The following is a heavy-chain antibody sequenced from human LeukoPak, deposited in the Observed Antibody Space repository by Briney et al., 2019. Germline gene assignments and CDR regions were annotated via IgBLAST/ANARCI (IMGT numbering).Heavy chain of an antibody. J-gene: IGHJ4*02. CDR3: ARDGFGTGSN. V-gene: IGHV3-7*03. CDR2: IRQDGSEK. Sequence: GGSLRLSCAASGLTFSNYWMDWVRQAPGKGLEWVANIRQDGSEKNYVDSVKGRFIISRDNAKNSLYLQMNTLRADDTAVYYCARDGFGTGSNWGQGTLVTVSS. D-gene: IGHD3-16*01. CDR1: GLTFSNYW.